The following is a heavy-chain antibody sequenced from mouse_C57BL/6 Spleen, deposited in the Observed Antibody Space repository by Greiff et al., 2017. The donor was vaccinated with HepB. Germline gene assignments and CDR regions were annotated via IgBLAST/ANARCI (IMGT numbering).Heavy chain of an antibody. J-gene: IGHJ3*01. CDR3: ARDPWAY. Sequence: EVQGVESGGGLVKPGGSLKLSCAASGFTFSSYAMSWVRQTPEKRLEWVATISDGGSYTYYPDNVKGRFTISRDNAKNNLYLQMSHLKSEDTAMYYCARDPWAYWGQGTLVTVSA. CDR1: GFTFSSYA. V-gene: IGHV5-4*01. CDR2: ISDGGSYT.